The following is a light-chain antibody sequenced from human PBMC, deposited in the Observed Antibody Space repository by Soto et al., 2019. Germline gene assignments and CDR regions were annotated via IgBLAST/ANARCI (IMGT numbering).Light chain of an antibody. J-gene: IGKJ1*01. V-gene: IGKV3-15*01. CDR3: QQYNNWPHP. CDR2: GAS. Sequence: EIGVTQSPSALSVYPRDRATLSCMASQSVAANVAWYQQRPGQAPRLLIYGASKRAIGIPARFSGSGSGTEFTLTITSLQSEDFAVYYCQQYNNWPHPFGQGGKV. CDR1: QSVAAN.